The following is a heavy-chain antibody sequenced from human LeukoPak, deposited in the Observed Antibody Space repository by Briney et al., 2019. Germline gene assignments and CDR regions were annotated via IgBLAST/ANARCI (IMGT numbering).Heavy chain of an antibody. CDR2: INHSGST. CDR1: GGSFSGYY. CDR3: ARLGYCSSTSCYRRWFDP. J-gene: IGHJ5*02. Sequence: PSETLSLTCAVYGGSFSGYYWSWIRQPPGKGLEWIGEINHSGSTNYNPSLKSRVTISVDTSKNQFSLKLSSVTAADTAVYYCARLGYCSSTSCYRRWFDPWGQGTLVTVSS. V-gene: IGHV4-34*01. D-gene: IGHD2-2*02.